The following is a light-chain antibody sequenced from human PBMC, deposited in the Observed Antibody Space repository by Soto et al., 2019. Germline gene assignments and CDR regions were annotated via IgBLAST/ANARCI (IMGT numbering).Light chain of an antibody. CDR1: QSVSSSY. Sequence: EIVLTQSPGTLSLSPGERATLSCRASQSVSSSYLAWYQQKPGQAPRLLIYGASSRATGIPDRFSGSGSGTDFTLTISRLEPEDFAVYYCQQYGSSPLRVFGGGTKVEIK. CDR3: QQYGSSPLRV. J-gene: IGKJ4*01. CDR2: GAS. V-gene: IGKV3-20*01.